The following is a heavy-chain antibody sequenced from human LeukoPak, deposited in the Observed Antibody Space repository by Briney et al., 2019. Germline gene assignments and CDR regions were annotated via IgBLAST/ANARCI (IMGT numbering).Heavy chain of an antibody. CDR2: ISSSSSYT. CDR3: ARDHAASGSFYDY. CDR1: GFTFSDYY. Sequence: GGSLRLSCAASGFTFSDYYMSWIRQAPGKGLEWVSYISSSSSYTNYADSVKGRFTISRDNAKNSLYLQMNSLRDEDTAVYYCARDHAASGSFYDYWGQGTLVTVSS. D-gene: IGHD3-10*01. J-gene: IGHJ4*02. V-gene: IGHV3-11*06.